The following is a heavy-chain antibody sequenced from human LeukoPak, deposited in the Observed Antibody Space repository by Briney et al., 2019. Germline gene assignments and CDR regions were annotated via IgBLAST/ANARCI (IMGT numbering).Heavy chain of an antibody. CDR1: GGSISNYY. J-gene: IGHJ6*03. D-gene: IGHD3-3*01. Sequence: PSETLSLTCTVSGGSISNYYWSWIRQPAGKGLEWIGRIYTSGSTNYNPSLKSRVTMSVDTSKNQFSLKLSSVTAADTAVYYCARVESGYSFRHYYYYMDVWGKGTTVTVSS. CDR2: IYTSGST. CDR3: ARVESGYSFRHYYYYMDV. V-gene: IGHV4-4*07.